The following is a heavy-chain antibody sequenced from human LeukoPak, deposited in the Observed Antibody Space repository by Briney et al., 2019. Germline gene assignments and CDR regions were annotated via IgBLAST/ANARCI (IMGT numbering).Heavy chain of an antibody. D-gene: IGHD1-26*01. CDR1: GFTFSSYG. V-gene: IGHV3-30*18. Sequence: PGGSLRLSCAASGFTFSSYGMHWVRQAPGKGLEWVAVISYDGSNKYYADSVKGRFTISIDNSKNTLYLQMNSLRAEDTAVYYCAKDHVAQWERPRGYFDYWGQGTLVTVSS. CDR3: AKDHVAQWERPRGYFDY. CDR2: ISYDGSNK. J-gene: IGHJ4*02.